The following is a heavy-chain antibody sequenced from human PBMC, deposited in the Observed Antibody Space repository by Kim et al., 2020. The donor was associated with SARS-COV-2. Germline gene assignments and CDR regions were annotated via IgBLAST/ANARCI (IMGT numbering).Heavy chain of an antibody. J-gene: IGHJ4*02. V-gene: IGHV3-74*01. Sequence: GGSLRLSCAASGFTFSSFWIHWVRQAPGKGLVWVSNIDNDGRTTTYADSVKGRFTITRDNAKNTVYLQLNSLRVDDTAVYYCVRGMPSYWGQRALVTVSS. CDR3: VRGMPSY. CDR1: GFTFSSFW. CDR2: IDNDGRTT. D-gene: IGHD2-2*01.